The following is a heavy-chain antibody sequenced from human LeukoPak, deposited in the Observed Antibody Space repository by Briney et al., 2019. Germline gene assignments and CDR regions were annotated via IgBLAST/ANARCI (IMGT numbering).Heavy chain of an antibody. V-gene: IGHV5-51*01. CDR3: ARGLYYDSSGFFAAF. CDR2: VYPGDSDT. J-gene: IGHJ4*02. D-gene: IGHD3-22*01. Sequence: GESLKIPCQASGYSFTRYWIGWVRQMPGKGLEWMGIVYPGDSDTIYSPSFQGQVTISADRSITTAYLQLNRLETSDTATYFCARGLYYDSSGFFAAFWGRGTLVTVSS. CDR1: GYSFTRYW.